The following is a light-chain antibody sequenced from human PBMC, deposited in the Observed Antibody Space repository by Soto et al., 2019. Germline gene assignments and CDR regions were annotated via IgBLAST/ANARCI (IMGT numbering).Light chain of an antibody. CDR2: GAF. V-gene: IGKV3-20*01. Sequence: EIVLTQSPATLSLSPGERATLSCRASRSVSSSYLAWYQQKPGQAPRLLIFGAFSRATGIPDRFSGSGSGTDFTLTISGLQSEDSAVYYCQQYNDWPPELTFGGGTEVEIK. CDR1: RSVSSSY. CDR3: QQYNDWPPELT. J-gene: IGKJ4*01.